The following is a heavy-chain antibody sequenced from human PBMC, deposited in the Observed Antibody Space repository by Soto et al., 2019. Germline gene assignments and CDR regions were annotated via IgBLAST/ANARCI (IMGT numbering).Heavy chain of an antibody. J-gene: IGHJ2*01. Sequence: PGGSLRLSCAASGFTFSDYYMSWIRQAPGKGLEWVSYISSSGSTIYYADSVKGRFTISRDNAKNSLYLQMNSLRAEDTAVYYCARDPHIAARPVTRYFDLWGRGTLVTVSS. V-gene: IGHV3-11*01. CDR2: ISSSGSTI. CDR3: ARDPHIAARPVTRYFDL. CDR1: GFTFSDYY. D-gene: IGHD6-6*01.